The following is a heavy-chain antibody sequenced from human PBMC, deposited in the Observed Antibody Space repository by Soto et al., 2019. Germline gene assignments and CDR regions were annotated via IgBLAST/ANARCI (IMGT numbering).Heavy chain of an antibody. V-gene: IGHV4-31*03. Sequence: SETLSLTCTVSGGSISSGGYYWSWMRQHPGKGLEWIGYIYYSGSTYYNPSLKSRVTISVDTSKNQFSLELSSVTAADTAVYYCARMLTSNYGGNFDYWGQGTLVTVSS. CDR1: GGSISSGGYY. CDR2: IYYSGST. D-gene: IGHD4-17*01. CDR3: ARMLTSNYGGNFDY. J-gene: IGHJ4*02.